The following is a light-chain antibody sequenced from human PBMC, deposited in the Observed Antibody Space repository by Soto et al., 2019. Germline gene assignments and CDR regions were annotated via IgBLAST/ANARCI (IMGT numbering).Light chain of an antibody. J-gene: IGLJ3*02. CDR3: SSYTRSDALV. CDR1: TSDIGSYTY. Sequence: QSALTQTASVSGSPGQSITISCTGTTSDIGSYTYVSWYQVHPGKAPRLMIYEVRHRPSGVSDRFSGSQTGNTASLTISGLQTEDEADYYCSSYTRSDALVFGGGTKLTVL. V-gene: IGLV2-14*01. CDR2: EVR.